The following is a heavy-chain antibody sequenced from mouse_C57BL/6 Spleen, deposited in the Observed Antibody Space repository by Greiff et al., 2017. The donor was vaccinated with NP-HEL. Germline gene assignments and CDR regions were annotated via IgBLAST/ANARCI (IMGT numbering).Heavy chain of an antibody. J-gene: IGHJ2*01. D-gene: IGHD1-1*01. CDR1: GYAFSSYW. CDR2: IYPGDGDT. V-gene: IGHV1-80*01. Sequence: VQLQQSGAELVKPGASVKISCKASGYAFSSYWMNWVKQRPGTGLEWIGQIYPGDGDTNYNGKFKGKATLTADKSSSTAYMQLSSLTSEDSAVYFCAREDGSSYGGYFDYWGQGTTLTVSS. CDR3: AREDGSSYGGYFDY.